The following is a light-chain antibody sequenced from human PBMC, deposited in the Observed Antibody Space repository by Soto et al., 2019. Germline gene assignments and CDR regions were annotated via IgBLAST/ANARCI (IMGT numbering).Light chain of an antibody. J-gene: IGKJ1*01. Sequence: EIVLTQSPGTLSVSPGDRVTLSCRASQSISINLAWYQQKPGQAPRLLIYGASTRATGIPARFSGSGSGTEFTLTISSLQSEDFALYYCHQYENWPQTFGQGTKVDI. V-gene: IGKV3-15*01. CDR2: GAS. CDR1: QSISIN. CDR3: HQYENWPQT.